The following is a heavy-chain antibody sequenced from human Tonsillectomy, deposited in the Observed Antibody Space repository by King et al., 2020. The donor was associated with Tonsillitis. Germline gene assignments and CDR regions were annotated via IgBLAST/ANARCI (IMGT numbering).Heavy chain of an antibody. CDR2: IYYSGST. CDR1: GGSISSYY. J-gene: IGHJ4*02. CDR3: ASHRLEYYGGNSWGGGFDY. Sequence: HVQLQESGPGLVKPSETLSLTCTVSGGSISSYYWSWIRQPPGKGLEWIGYIYYSGSTNYNPSLKSRVTISVDTSKNQFSLKLSSVTAADTAVYYCASHRLEYYGGNSWGGGFDYWGQGTLVTVSS. V-gene: IGHV4-59*08. D-gene: IGHD4-23*01.